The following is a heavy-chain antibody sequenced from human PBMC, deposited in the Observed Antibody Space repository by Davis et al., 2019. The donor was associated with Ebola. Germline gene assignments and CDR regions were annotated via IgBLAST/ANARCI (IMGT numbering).Heavy chain of an antibody. J-gene: IGHJ4*02. V-gene: IGHV5-10-1*01. CDR3: ARQDTAMVMSSDY. D-gene: IGHD5-18*01. Sequence: PGGSLRLSCKASGYSFTSYWIGWVRQMPGRGLEWMGRIDPSDSNTNYSPSFQGHVTISADKSISTAYLQWSSLKASDTAMYYCARQDTAMVMSSDYWGQGTLVTVSS. CDR1: GYSFTSYW. CDR2: IDPSDSNT.